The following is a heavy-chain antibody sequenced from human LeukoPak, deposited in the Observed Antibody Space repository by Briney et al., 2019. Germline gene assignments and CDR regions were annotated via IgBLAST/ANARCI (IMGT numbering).Heavy chain of an antibody. D-gene: IGHD4-17*01. V-gene: IGHV3-15*01. J-gene: IGHJ4*02. Sequence: ETLSLTCTVSGGSISSYYWSWIRQPPGKGLEWVGRIKRKNDGGTTDYDAPVKGRFTISRDDSKNTLYLQMNSLKTEDTAVYYCTTENYADYVLDHWGQGALVTVSS. CDR3: TTENYADYVLDH. CDR1: GGSISSYY. CDR2: IKRKNDGGTT.